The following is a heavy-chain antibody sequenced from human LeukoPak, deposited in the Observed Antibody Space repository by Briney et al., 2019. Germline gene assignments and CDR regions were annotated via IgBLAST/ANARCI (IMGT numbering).Heavy chain of an antibody. D-gene: IGHD2-15*01. CDR2: INPNSGGT. CDR1: GYIFTGYY. Sequence: ASVNVSCKASGYIFTGYYMHWVRQAPGQGLEWMGWINPNSGGTNYAQKFQGRVTMTRDTSISTAYMELSRLRSDDTAVYYCARAIRWVAPFDYWGQGTLVTVSS. V-gene: IGHV1-2*02. CDR3: ARAIRWVAPFDY. J-gene: IGHJ4*02.